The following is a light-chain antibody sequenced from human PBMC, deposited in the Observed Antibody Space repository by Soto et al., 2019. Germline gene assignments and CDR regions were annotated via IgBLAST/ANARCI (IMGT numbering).Light chain of an antibody. CDR2: TAS. J-gene: IGKJ4*01. Sequence: DIQLTQSPAFLSASVGDRVSITCRASQDIGSYLAWYQQKSGKAPKLLIHTASTLQTGVPFRFSGSGSGTEFTLTISSLQPGDFATYYCQHLHNYPLSFGGGTEVEIK. V-gene: IGKV1-9*01. CDR1: QDIGSY. CDR3: QHLHNYPLS.